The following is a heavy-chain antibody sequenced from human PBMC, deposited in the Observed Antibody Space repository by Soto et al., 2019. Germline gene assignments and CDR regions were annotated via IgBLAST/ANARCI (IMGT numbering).Heavy chain of an antibody. Sequence: EVQLLESGGGLVQPGGSLRLSCAASGFTFSSYAMSWVRQAPGKGLEWVSAISGSGGSTYYADSVKGRFTISRDNSKNTLYLQMNSLRAEDTAVYYCVRGGASIDDAFDIWGQGTMLTVSS. CDR3: VRGGASIDDAFDI. V-gene: IGHV3-23*01. D-gene: IGHD2-21*01. J-gene: IGHJ3*02. CDR2: ISGSGGST. CDR1: GFTFSSYA.